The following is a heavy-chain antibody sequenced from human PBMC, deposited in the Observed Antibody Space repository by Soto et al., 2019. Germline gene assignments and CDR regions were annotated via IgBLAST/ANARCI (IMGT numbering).Heavy chain of an antibody. Sequence: GGSLRLSCAASGFTFSSYGMHWVRQAPGKGLEWVAVISYDGSNKYYADSVKGRFTISRDNSKNTLYLQMNSLRAEDTAVYYCAKNFVGVDRSYSSIDYWGQGILVTVS. J-gene: IGHJ4*02. V-gene: IGHV3-30*18. D-gene: IGHD6-19*01. CDR1: GFTFSSYG. CDR2: ISYDGSNK. CDR3: AKNFVGVDRSYSSIDY.